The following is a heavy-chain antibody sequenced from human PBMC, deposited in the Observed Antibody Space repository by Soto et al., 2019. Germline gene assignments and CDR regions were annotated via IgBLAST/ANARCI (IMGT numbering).Heavy chain of an antibody. CDR1: GFTYDDYD. CDR3: ANGRGGSYGGDSFDY. J-gene: IGHJ4*02. Sequence: EVQLVESGGGLVQPGRSLRLSCAASGFTYDDYDMHWVRQAPGKGLEWVSAISWNSGRTAYADSVKGRFTISRDNAKNSLLLQMNGLRGEDTALYQCANGRGGSYGGDSFDYWGQGTLVTVSS. D-gene: IGHD1-26*01. CDR2: ISWNSGRT. V-gene: IGHV3-9*01.